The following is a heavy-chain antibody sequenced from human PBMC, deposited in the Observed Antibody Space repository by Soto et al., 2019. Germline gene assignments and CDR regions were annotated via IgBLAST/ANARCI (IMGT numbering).Heavy chain of an antibody. D-gene: IGHD3-3*01. CDR1: GFTVSSNY. V-gene: IGHV3-53*01. J-gene: IGHJ6*02. CDR2: IYSGGST. Sequence: GSLRLSCAASGFTVSSNYMSWVRQAPGKGLERVSVIYSGGSTYYADSVKGRFTISRDNSKNTLYLQMNSLRAEDTAVYYCARVISGIFGVVIAPKYGMDVWGQGTTVTVSS. CDR3: ARVISGIFGVVIAPKYGMDV.